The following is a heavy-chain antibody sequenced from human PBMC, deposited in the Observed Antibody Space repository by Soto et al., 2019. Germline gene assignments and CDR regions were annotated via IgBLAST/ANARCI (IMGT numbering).Heavy chain of an antibody. CDR1: GGSISSSSYY. D-gene: IGHD6-6*01. CDR2: IYYSGST. J-gene: IGHJ4*02. CDR3: ARPSIAARGPFDY. V-gene: IGHV4-39*01. Sequence: SETLSLTCTVSGGSISSSSYYWGWIRQPPGKGLEWIGSIYYSGSTYYNPSLKSRVTISVDTSKNQFSLKLSSVTAADTAVYYCARPSIAARGPFDYWGQGTLVTVSS.